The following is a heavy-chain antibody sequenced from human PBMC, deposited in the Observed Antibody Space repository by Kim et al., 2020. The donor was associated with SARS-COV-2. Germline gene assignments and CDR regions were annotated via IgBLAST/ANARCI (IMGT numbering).Heavy chain of an antibody. J-gene: IGHJ4*02. V-gene: IGHV4-39*01. Sequence: YNPSLKSRVTISVDTSKNQLSLKRSYVTAADTGVYYCARQLRDGYNPFDYWGQGTLVTVSS. CDR3: ARQLRDGYNPFDY. D-gene: IGHD5-12*01.